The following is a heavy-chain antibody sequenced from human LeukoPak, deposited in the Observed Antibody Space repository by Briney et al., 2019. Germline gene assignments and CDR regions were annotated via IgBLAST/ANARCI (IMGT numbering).Heavy chain of an antibody. J-gene: IGHJ4*02. CDR2: ISGSGHST. Sequence: PGGSLRLSCAASGFTFSNYAMSWVRQAPGKGLEWVSVISGSGHSTYYADSVKGRFTISRDNSKNMLYLQMNSLRAEDTAVYYCAKHTSSSSWYAADYWGQGTLVTVSS. V-gene: IGHV3-23*01. D-gene: IGHD6-13*01. CDR1: GFTFSNYA. CDR3: AKHTSSSSWYAADY.